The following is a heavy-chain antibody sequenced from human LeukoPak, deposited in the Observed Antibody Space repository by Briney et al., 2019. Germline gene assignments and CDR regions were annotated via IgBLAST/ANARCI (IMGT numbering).Heavy chain of an antibody. J-gene: IGHJ4*02. D-gene: IGHD3-22*01. CDR1: GGSISSGSYY. V-gene: IGHV4-61*02. CDR3: ARDAYYYDSSGYYCPGFDY. Sequence: SQTLSLTCTVSGGSISSGSYYWSWIRQPAGKGLEWIGRIYTSGSTNYNPSLKSRVTISVDTSKNQFSLKLSSVTAADTAVYYCARDAYYYDSSGYYCPGFDYWGQGTLVTVSS. CDR2: IYTSGST.